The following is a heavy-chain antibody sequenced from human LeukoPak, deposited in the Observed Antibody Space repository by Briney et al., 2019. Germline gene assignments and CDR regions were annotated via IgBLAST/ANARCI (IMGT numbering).Heavy chain of an antibody. CDR1: GGSISSGSYY. CDR3: ATGPVDYGDNYGGYYYMDV. V-gene: IGHV4-61*02. CDR2: IYTSGST. Sequence: SETLSLTCTVSGGSISSGSYYWSWIRQPAGKGLEWIGRIYTSGSTNYNPSLKSRVTISVDTSKNQFSLKLSSVTAADTAVYYCATGPVDYGDNYGGYYYMDVWGKGTTVTVSS. D-gene: IGHD4-17*01. J-gene: IGHJ6*03.